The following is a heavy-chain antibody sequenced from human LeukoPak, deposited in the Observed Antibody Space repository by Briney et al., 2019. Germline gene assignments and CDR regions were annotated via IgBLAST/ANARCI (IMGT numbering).Heavy chain of an antibody. J-gene: IGHJ6*03. CDR1: GYSISSGYY. CDR3: ARVHLSSRGYSDYYYMDV. V-gene: IGHV4-61*02. D-gene: IGHD2-2*01. CDR2: IYTSGST. Sequence: SETLSLTCTVSGYSISSGYYWSWIRQPAGKGLEWIGRIYTSGSTNYNPSLKSRVTISVDTSKNQFSLKLSSVTAADTAVYYCARVHLSSRGYSDYYYMDVWGKGTTVTVSS.